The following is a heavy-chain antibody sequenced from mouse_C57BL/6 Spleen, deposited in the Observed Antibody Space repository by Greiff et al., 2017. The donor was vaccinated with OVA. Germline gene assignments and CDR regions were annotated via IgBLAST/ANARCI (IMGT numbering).Heavy chain of an antibody. D-gene: IGHD3-1*01. V-gene: IGHV1-66*01. CDR1: GYSFTSYY. J-gene: IGHJ4*01. CDR2: IYPGSGNT. CDR3: ARSGGLYAMDY. Sequence: VKLQESGPELVKPGASVKISCKASGYSFTSYYIHWVKQRPGQGLEWIGWIYPGSGNTKYNEKFKGKATLTADTSSSTAYMQLSSLTSEDSAVYYCARSGGLYAMDYWGQGTSVTVSS.